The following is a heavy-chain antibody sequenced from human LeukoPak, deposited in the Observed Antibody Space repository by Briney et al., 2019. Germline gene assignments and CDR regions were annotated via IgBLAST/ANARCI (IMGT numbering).Heavy chain of an antibody. V-gene: IGHV4-39*01. D-gene: IGHD4/OR15-4a*01. CDR3: ARRSMVRTVGYFYGMDV. CDR1: GGSISSSSYY. J-gene: IGHJ6*02. Sequence: SETLSLTCTVSGGSISSSSYYWGWIRQPPGKGLEWIGSIYYSGSTYYNPSLKSRVTISVDTSKNQFSLKLSSVTAADTAVYYCARRSMVRTVGYFYGMDVWGQGTTVTVSS. CDR2: IYYSGST.